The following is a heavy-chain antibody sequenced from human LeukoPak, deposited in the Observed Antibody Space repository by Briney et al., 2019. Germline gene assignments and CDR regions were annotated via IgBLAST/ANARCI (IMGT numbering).Heavy chain of an antibody. CDR3: ARFESYDFWSGYFGFDP. J-gene: IGHJ5*02. V-gene: IGHV4-34*01. D-gene: IGHD3-3*01. CDR1: GGSFSGYY. Sequence: SETLSLTCAVYGGSFSGYYWSWIRQPPGKGLEWIGEINHSGSTDYNPSLKSRVTISVDTSKNQFSLKLGSVTAADTAVYYCARFESYDFWSGYFGFDPWGQGTLVTVSS. CDR2: INHSGST.